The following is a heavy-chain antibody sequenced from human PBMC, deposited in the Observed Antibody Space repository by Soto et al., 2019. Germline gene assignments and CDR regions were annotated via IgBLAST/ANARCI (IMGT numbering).Heavy chain of an antibody. Sequence: GGSLRLSCEGSGFTFSAYAMNWVRQAPGKGLEWVSYISSRSDTLYYADSVKGRFTISRDNAKNSVYLQVNNLRDEDTAVYYCARDLGIVILSVPYPNFNYGMGVLGQRTTGTVSS. V-gene: IGHV3-48*02. CDR3: ARDLGIVILSVPYPNFNYGMGV. CDR2: ISSRSDTL. CDR1: GFTFSAYA. D-gene: IGHD2-2*03. J-gene: IGHJ6*02.